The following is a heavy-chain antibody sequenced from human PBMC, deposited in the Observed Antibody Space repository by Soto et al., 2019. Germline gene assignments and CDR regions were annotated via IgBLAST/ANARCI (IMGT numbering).Heavy chain of an antibody. CDR3: ARTPYHDFWCGYSTNWFDP. D-gene: IGHD3-3*01. Sequence: PGESLKISCKGSGYSFTSYWISWVRQMPGKGLEWMGRIDPSDSYTNYSPSFQGHVTISADKSISTAYLQWSSLKASDTAMYYCARTPYHDFWCGYSTNWFDPCGQGTLVTVSS. V-gene: IGHV5-10-1*01. CDR1: GYSFTSYW. CDR2: IDPSDSYT. J-gene: IGHJ5*02.